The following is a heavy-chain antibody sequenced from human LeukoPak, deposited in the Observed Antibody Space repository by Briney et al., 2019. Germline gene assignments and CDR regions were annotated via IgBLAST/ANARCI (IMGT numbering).Heavy chain of an antibody. J-gene: IGHJ4*02. CDR2: ISSSSSYI. D-gene: IGHD2-2*01. CDR3: ARFIPATGGFDY. V-gene: IGHV3-21*01. Sequence: KPGGSLRLSCAASGFTFSSYSMNWVRQAPGKGLEWVSSISSSSSYIYYADSVKGRFTISRDNAKNSLYLQMNSLRAEDTAVYYCARFIPATGGFDYWGQGTLVTVSS. CDR1: GFTFSSYS.